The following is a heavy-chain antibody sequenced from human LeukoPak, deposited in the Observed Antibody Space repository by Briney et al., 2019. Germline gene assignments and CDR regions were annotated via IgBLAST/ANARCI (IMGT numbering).Heavy chain of an antibody. V-gene: IGHV1-18*01. J-gene: IGHJ4*02. Sequence: ASVKVSCKASGYTFTSYGISWVRQAPGQGLEWMGWISAYNGNTNYAQKLQGRVTMTTDTSTSTACMELRSLRSDDTAVYYCAREVFPDSSGNDYWGQGTLVTVSS. D-gene: IGHD3-22*01. CDR2: ISAYNGNT. CDR3: AREVFPDSSGNDY. CDR1: GYTFTSYG.